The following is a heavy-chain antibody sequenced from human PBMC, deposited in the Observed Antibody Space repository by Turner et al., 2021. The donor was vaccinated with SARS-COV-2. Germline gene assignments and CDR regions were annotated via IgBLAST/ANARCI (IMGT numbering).Heavy chain of an antibody. D-gene: IGHD3-22*01. J-gene: IGHJ6*02. CDR2: IYYTGSA. CDR1: GGSVSSGRYY. CDR3: AGEEVVFRASHTLYYYGMDV. Sequence: QVQLHESGPGLVKPSETLSLTCAVSGGSVSSGRYYWSWIRQPPGKGLEWIGYIYYTGSANYNPSLKSRVSISADTSKNQFSLKLSSVTAADTAVYYCAGEEVVFRASHTLYYYGMDVWGQGTTVTVSS. V-gene: IGHV4-61*01.